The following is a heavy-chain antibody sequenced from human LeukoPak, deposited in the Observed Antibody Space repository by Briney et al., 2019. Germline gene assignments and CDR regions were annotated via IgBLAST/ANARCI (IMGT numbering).Heavy chain of an antibody. CDR2: ITSPVGRI. CDR1: GFIFSSYG. Sequence: GGSLRLSCAASGFIFSSYGMNWVRQAPGKGLEWVSSITSPVGRIYYADSLKGRITISRDNARSTLYLQMNSLRAEDTAVYYCATDGRSSGWYGFDYWGQGILVTVSS. J-gene: IGHJ4*02. CDR3: ATDGRSSGWYGFDY. D-gene: IGHD6-19*01. V-gene: IGHV3-21*01.